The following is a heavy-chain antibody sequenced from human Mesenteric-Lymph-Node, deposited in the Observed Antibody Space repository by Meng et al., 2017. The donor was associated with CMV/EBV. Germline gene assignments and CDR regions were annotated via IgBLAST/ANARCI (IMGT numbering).Heavy chain of an antibody. Sequence: SGYTFNGYYIHWVRQAPGQGLEWMGRIIPDSGDTNYAQKFQGRVTMTRDTSISTAYMDLSRLRSDDTAIYYCARDYEGRRIVATTPAYWGQGTLVTVSS. J-gene: IGHJ4*02. CDR2: IIPDSGDT. CDR3: ARDYEGRRIVATTPAY. D-gene: IGHD5-12*01. V-gene: IGHV1-2*06. CDR1: GYTFNGYY.